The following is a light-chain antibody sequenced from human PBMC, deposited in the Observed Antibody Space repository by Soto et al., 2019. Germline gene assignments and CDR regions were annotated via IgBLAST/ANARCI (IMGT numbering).Light chain of an antibody. CDR3: SSYTSTSPLAV. J-gene: IGLJ1*01. Sequence: SVLTQPASVSGSPGQSITISCTGTSSDIGGYNYVSWYQHYPGRAPQLIIYGVTNRPSGVSNRFSGSKSGNTASLTISGLQAEDEADYYCSSYTSTSPLAVFGPGTKVTVL. CDR1: SSDIGGYNY. CDR2: GVT. V-gene: IGLV2-14*03.